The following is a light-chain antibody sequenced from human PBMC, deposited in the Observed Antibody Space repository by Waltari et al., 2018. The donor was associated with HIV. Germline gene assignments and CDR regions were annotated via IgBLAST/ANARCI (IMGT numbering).Light chain of an antibody. Sequence: EIVLTQSPGTLSLSPGERATLSCRASQSVTSSYLAWYQQKPGQPPRLLIYGASRRATAIPDRFSGSGSGTDFTLTVDRLEPEDFAIYYCQQYGTSPWTFGQGTKVEI. CDR2: GAS. J-gene: IGKJ1*01. CDR1: QSVTSSY. CDR3: QQYGTSPWT. V-gene: IGKV3-20*01.